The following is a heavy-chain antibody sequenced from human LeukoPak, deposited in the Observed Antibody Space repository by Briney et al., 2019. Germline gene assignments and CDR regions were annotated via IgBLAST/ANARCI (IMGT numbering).Heavy chain of an antibody. Sequence: PSETLSLTCTVSGCSIGSYYWSWIRQPPGKGLEWIGYIYNSGNTNYSPSLKSRVSISVDTPKNQFSPKLSSVTAADTAVYYCARPSRDGYRYTFDYWGQGILVTVSS. CDR3: ARPSRDGYRYTFDY. J-gene: IGHJ4*02. CDR1: GCSIGSYY. V-gene: IGHV4-59*01. CDR2: IYNSGNT. D-gene: IGHD5-24*01.